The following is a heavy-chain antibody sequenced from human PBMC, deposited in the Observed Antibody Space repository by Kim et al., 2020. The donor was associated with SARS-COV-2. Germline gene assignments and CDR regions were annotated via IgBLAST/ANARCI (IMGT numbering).Heavy chain of an antibody. V-gene: IGHV1-2*04. Sequence: ASVKVSCKASGYTFTGYYMHWVRQAPGQGLEWMGWINPNSGGTNYAQKFQGWVTMTRDTSISTAYMELSRLRSDDTAVYYCARGDSSGWYLIDPWGQGTLVTVSS. CDR2: INPNSGGT. D-gene: IGHD6-19*01. J-gene: IGHJ5*02. CDR3: ARGDSSGWYLIDP. CDR1: GYTFTGYY.